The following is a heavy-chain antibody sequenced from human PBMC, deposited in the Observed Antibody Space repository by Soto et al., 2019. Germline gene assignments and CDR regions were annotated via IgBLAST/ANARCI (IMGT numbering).Heavy chain of an antibody. D-gene: IGHD6-6*01. CDR3: AREGLSVAAHPGRRYYYYGMDV. Sequence: QVQLVQSGAEVKKPGASVKVSCKASGYTFTSYGISWGRQAPGQGREWRGWISAYNGNTNYAQKRQGRVTMTTDTSTSTAYMELRSLRSDDTAVYYCAREGLSVAAHPGRRYYYYGMDVWGQGTTVTVSS. J-gene: IGHJ6*02. CDR1: GYTFTSYG. V-gene: IGHV1-18*01. CDR2: ISAYNGNT.